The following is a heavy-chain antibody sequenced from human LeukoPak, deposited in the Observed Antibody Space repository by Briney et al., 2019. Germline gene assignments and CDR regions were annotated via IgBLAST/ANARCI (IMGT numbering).Heavy chain of an antibody. J-gene: IGHJ4*02. CDR2: ISDDSNYI. CDR3: AKDYDFWSGYYYGTFDY. D-gene: IGHD3-3*01. Sequence: GGSLRLSCAASGFTFSTYSGNWIRQAPGKGLEWVSSISDDSNYIFYADSVKGRFTISRDNAKNSLYLQMNSLTAEDTAVYYCAKDYDFWSGYYYGTFDYWGQGTLVTVSS. CDR1: GFTFSTYS. V-gene: IGHV3-21*04.